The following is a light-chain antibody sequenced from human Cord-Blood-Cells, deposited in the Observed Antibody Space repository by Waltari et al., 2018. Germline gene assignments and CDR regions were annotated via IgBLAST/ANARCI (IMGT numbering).Light chain of an antibody. CDR2: DVS. CDR3: SSYTSSSTWV. Sequence: QSALTQPASVSGSPGQSITISCPGTSSDVGGYNYVSWYQQHPGKAPKLMIYDVSNRPSGVSNRFSGSKSGNTASLTISGLQTEDEATYYCSSYTSSSTWVFGGGTKLTVL. CDR1: SSDVGGYNY. V-gene: IGLV2-14*03. J-gene: IGLJ3*02.